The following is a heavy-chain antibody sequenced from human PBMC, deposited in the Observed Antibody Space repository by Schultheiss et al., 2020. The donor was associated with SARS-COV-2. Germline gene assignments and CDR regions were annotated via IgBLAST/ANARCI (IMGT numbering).Heavy chain of an antibody. V-gene: IGHV4-34*01. CDR3: ARLTGGIAVAGTDYMDV. D-gene: IGHD6-19*01. J-gene: IGHJ6*03. CDR1: GGSFSGYY. CDR2: INHSGST. Sequence: SETLSLTCAVYGGSFSGYYWSWIRQPPGKGLEWIGEINHSGSTNYNPSLKSRVTISVDTSKNQFSLKLSSVTAADTAVYYCARLTGGIAVAGTDYMDVWGKGTTVTVSS.